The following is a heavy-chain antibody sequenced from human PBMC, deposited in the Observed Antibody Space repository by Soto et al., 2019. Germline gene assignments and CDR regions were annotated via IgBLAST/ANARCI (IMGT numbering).Heavy chain of an antibody. CDR2: IYYSGST. CDR3: ARDYGDYGLSY. D-gene: IGHD4-17*01. CDR1: GGSISSGDYY. Sequence: SETLSLTCTVSGGSISSGDYYWSWIRQPPGKGLEWIGYIYYSGSTYYNPSLKSRVTISVDTSKNQFSLKLSSVTAADTAVYNCARDYGDYGLSYWGQGTLVTVSS. J-gene: IGHJ4*02. V-gene: IGHV4-30-4*01.